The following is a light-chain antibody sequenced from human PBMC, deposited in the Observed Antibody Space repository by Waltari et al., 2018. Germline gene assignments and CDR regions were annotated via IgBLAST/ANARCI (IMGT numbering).Light chain of an antibody. V-gene: IGKV1-5*03. CDR3: QQYFTYPWT. CDR2: KTS. CDR1: QNINVW. Sequence: DIQMTQSPSTLSASLGDRVTITCRASQNINVWLAWYQQKPEKAPSLLIYKTSNLHNGVPSRFSGSGSGTEFTLTISSLQPDDFATYACQQYFTYPWTFGQGTKVEV. J-gene: IGKJ1*01.